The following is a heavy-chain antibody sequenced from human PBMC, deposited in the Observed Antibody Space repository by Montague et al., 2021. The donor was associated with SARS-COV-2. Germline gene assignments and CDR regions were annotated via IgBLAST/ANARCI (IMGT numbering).Heavy chain of an antibody. CDR1: GFIFDDSA. D-gene: IGHD3-22*01. CDR2: ISWNSGSI. Sequence: SLRLSCAASGFIFDDSAMHWVRQAPGKGLEWVSGISWNSGSIGYADSVKGRFTISRDNAKNSLYLQMNSLRAEDTALYYCAKAHYYDSSGYDNWGQGTLVTVSS. V-gene: IGHV3-9*01. J-gene: IGHJ4*02. CDR3: AKAHYYDSSGYDN.